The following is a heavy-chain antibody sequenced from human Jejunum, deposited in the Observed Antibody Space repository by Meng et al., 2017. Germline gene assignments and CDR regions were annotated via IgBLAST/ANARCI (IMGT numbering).Heavy chain of an antibody. D-gene: IGHD6-13*01. CDR2: ISASGSPT. CDR3: ARGQQVDRGDY. J-gene: IGHJ4*02. Sequence: QVHLVESGGGLVKPGGSLRLSCAPSGFTFSDFHMSWIRQAPGKGLEWVSYISASGSPTSYADSVKGRFTISRDNSKNTLFLQMNTLRAEDTAVYYCARGQQVDRGDYWGQGTLVTVSS. CDR1: GFTFSDFH. V-gene: IGHV3-11*01.